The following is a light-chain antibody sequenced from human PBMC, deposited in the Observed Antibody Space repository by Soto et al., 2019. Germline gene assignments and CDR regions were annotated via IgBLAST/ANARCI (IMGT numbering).Light chain of an antibody. CDR1: QSVSSN. CDR2: GAS. J-gene: IGKJ1*01. V-gene: IGKV3-15*01. CDR3: QQYNNWPPWT. Sequence: EMVMTQSPATLSVSPWERATLSCRASQSVSSNLAWYQQKPGQAPRRFIYGASTRATGIPARFSGSGSGTEFTLTISSLQSEDFAVYYCQQYNNWPPWTFGQGTKVDI.